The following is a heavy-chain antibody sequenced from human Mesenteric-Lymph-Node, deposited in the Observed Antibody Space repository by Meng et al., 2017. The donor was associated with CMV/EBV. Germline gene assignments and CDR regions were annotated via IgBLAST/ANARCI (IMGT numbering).Heavy chain of an antibody. CDR3: ARGMSEVYRRFDY. CDR1: GGFSGGDY. V-gene: IGHV4-34*01. J-gene: IGHJ4*02. Sequence: CASSGGFSGGDYWTWIRQAPGKGLEWIGEINHNENTNYNPSLKSRVTISIDTSKNHFSLRLTSVTAADTAVYYCARGMSEVYRRFDYWAQGTLVTVSS. CDR2: INHNENT. D-gene: IGHD5/OR15-5a*01.